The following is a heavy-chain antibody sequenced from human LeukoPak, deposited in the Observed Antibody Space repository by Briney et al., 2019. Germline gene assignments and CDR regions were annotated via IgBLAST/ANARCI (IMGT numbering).Heavy chain of an antibody. Sequence: ASVKVSCKASGGTFSSYAISWARQAPGQVLEWMGGIIPIFGTANYAQKFQGRVTITADKSTSTAYKELSSLRSEDTAVYYFFFQAEDGIRYFDWLLYWGQGTLVTVSS. CDR2: IIPIFGTA. J-gene: IGHJ4*02. V-gene: IGHV1-69*06. CDR1: GGTFSSYA. D-gene: IGHD3-9*01. CDR3: FFQAEDGIRYFDWLLY.